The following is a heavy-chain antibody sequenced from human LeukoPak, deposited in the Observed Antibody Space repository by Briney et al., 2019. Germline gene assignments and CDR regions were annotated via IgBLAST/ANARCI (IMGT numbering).Heavy chain of an antibody. CDR1: GGSFSGYY. D-gene: IGHD1-1*01. CDR3: ARGLRYNQRGYYYYYMDV. CDR2: INHSGST. J-gene: IGHJ6*03. V-gene: IGHV4-34*01. Sequence: SETLSLTCAVYGGSFSGYYWSWIRQPPGKGLEWIGEINHSGSTNYNPSLKSRVTISVDTSKNQFSLKLSSVTAADTAVYYCARGLRYNQRGYYYYYMDVWGKGTTVTVSS.